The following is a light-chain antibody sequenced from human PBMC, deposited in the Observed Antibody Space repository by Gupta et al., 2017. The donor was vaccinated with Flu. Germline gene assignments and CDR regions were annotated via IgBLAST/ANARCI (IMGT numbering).Light chain of an antibody. CDR2: TSS. CDR1: QSISSI. J-gene: IGKJ4*01. CDR3: QQSYSFPLA. V-gene: IGKV1-39*01. Sequence: GDRVTIACMASQSISSILNWYQQKPGKAPKLLMHTSSSLQSGVPSGFSGSGSGTEFTLTISRLQPDDFATYFFQQSYSFPLAFGGGTKVEI.